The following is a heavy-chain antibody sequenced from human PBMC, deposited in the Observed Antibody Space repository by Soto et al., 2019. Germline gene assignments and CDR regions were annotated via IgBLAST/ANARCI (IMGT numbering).Heavy chain of an antibody. D-gene: IGHD6-13*01. CDR1: GGSISSYY. V-gene: IGHV4-59*08. CDR2: IYYSGST. CDR3: ARRRSSWYKGGHDAFDI. J-gene: IGHJ3*02. Sequence: PSETLSLTCTVSGGSISSYYWSWIRQPPGKGLEWIGYIYYSGSTNYNPSLKSRVTISVDTSKNQFSLKLSSVTAADTAVYYCARRRSSWYKGGHDAFDIWGQGTMVTVSS.